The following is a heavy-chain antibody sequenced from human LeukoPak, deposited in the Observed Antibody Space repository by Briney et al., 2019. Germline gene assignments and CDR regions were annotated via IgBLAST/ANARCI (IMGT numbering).Heavy chain of an antibody. D-gene: IGHD1-1*01. J-gene: IGHJ4*02. CDR2: IRYDGSKK. CDR1: GFTFSNYG. V-gene: IGHV3-33*01. CDR3: ARTGDRERFDY. Sequence: PGGSLRLSCAASGFTFSNYGMHWVRQAPGKGLEWVALIRYDGSKKDYADSVKGRFTISRDNSKNTPHLQMNSLRAEDTAVYYCARTGDRERFDYWGQGTLVTVSS.